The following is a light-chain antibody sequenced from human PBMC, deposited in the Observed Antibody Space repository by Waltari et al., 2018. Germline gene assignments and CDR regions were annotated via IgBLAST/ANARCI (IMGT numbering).Light chain of an antibody. V-gene: IGKV3-20*01. Sequence: EIVLTQSPGTLSLSPGETATLSCRASQSVSSSYLAWYQQKPGQAPRLLICGASSRATGIPDRFSGSGSGTDFTLTISRLEPEDFAVYYCQQYGSSPPYTFGQGTELEIK. CDR1: QSVSSSY. J-gene: IGKJ2*01. CDR3: QQYGSSPPYT. CDR2: GAS.